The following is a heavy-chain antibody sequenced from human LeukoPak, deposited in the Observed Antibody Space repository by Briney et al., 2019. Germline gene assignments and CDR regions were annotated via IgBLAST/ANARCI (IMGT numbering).Heavy chain of an antibody. V-gene: IGHV3-30*18. CDR2: ISYDGSSK. Sequence: GSLRLSCAASGFTFSSYGMHWVRQAPGKGLEWVAVISYDGSSKYYADSVKGRFTISRDNSKNTLYLQMNSLRAEDTAVYYCANTYYYDSSGYYSLRYWGQGTLVTVSS. CDR3: ANTYYYDSSGYYSLRY. CDR1: GFTFSSYG. D-gene: IGHD3-22*01. J-gene: IGHJ4*02.